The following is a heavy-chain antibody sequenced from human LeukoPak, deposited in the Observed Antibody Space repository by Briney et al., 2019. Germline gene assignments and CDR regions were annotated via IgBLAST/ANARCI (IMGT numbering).Heavy chain of an antibody. CDR3: ARVRYTNSVDDMDY. CDR1: GFTFSRYW. Sequence: GGSLRLSCAASGFTFSRYWMSWVRQAPGKGLEWVSSISSTISYKYYADSVKGRFTISRDNPKNSLYLQMNSLRAEDTAVYYCARVRYTNSVDDMDYWGQGTLVTVSS. D-gene: IGHD2-2*02. J-gene: IGHJ4*02. V-gene: IGHV3-21*01. CDR2: ISSTISYK.